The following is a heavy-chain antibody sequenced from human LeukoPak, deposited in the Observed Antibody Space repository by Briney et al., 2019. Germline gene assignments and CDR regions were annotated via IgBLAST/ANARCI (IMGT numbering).Heavy chain of an antibody. CDR1: GYTFTGYY. Sequence: GASVKVSCKASGYTFTGYYMHWVRQAPGQGLEWMGWINPNSGGTNYAQKFQGWVTMTRDTSISTAYMELSRLRSDDTAMYYCARALPYYDFWSVSLYYFDYWGQGTLVTVSS. CDR3: ARALPYYDFWSVSLYYFDY. V-gene: IGHV1-2*04. CDR2: INPNSGGT. D-gene: IGHD3-3*01. J-gene: IGHJ4*02.